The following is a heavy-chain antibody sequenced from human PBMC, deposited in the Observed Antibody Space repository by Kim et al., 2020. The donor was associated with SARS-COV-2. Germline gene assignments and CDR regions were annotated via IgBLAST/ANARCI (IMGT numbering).Heavy chain of an antibody. CDR2: IIPIFGTA. CDR1: GGTFSSYA. CDR3: ARILLRFLGAEKYYFDY. V-gene: IGHV1-69*13. D-gene: IGHD3-3*01. J-gene: IGHJ4*02. Sequence: AVKVSCKASGGTFSSYAISWVRQAPGQGLEWMGGIIPIFGTANYAQKFQGRVTITADESTSTAYMELSSLRYEDTAVYYCARILLRFLGAEKYYFDYWGQGTLVTVSS.